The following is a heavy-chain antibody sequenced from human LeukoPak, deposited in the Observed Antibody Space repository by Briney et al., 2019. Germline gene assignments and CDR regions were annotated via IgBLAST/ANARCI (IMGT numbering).Heavy chain of an antibody. D-gene: IGHD7-27*01. V-gene: IGHV3-21*01. J-gene: IGHJ6*03. CDR3: ARVFFGEELGGYYYYYYMDV. CDR2: ISSSSSYI. Sequence: PGGSLRLSCAASGYTFSSYSMNWVRQAPGKGLVWVSSISSSSSYIYYADSVKGRFTISRDNAKNSLYLQMNSLRAEDTAVYYCARVFFGEELGGYYYYYYMDVWGKGTTVTVSS. CDR1: GYTFSSYS.